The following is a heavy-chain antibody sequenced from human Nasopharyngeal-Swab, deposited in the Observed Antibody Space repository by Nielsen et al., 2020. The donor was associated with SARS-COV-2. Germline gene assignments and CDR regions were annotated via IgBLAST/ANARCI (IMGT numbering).Heavy chain of an antibody. CDR2: IYYSGST. CDR3: ARLSWTTNDFWSGYYLGYFDY. CDR1: GGSISSSSYY. J-gene: IGHJ4*02. D-gene: IGHD3-3*01. Sequence: SETLSLTCTVSGGSISSSSYYWGWIRPPPGKGLEWIGSIYYSGSTYYKSSLKSRVTISVDTSKKEFSLKLSSVIVADTAVYYCARLSWTTNDFWSGYYLGYFDYWGQGTLVTVSS. V-gene: IGHV4-39*01.